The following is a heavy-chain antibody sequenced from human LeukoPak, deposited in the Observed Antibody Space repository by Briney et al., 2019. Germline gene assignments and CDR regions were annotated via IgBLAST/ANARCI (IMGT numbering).Heavy chain of an antibody. D-gene: IGHD3-3*01. CDR3: ARDPGSITIFGVVDYYYGMDV. Sequence: VTVSXXXSGGXFSSYAISWVRQAPGQGLEWMGGIIPIFGTANYAQKFQGRVTITADESTSTAYMELSSLRSEDTAVYYCARDPGSITIFGVVDYYYGMDVWGQGTTVTVSS. J-gene: IGHJ6*02. V-gene: IGHV1-69*01. CDR2: IIPIFGTA. CDR1: GGXFSSYA.